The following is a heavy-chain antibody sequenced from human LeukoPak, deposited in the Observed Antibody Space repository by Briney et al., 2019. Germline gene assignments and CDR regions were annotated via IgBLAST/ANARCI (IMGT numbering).Heavy chain of an antibody. CDR3: AAGSRNQPYYFDY. J-gene: IGHJ4*02. V-gene: IGHV3-23*01. Sequence: PGGSLRLSCAASGFTFSSYAMSWVRQAPGKGLEWVSAISGSGGSTYYADSVKGRFTISRDNPKNTLYLQMNSLRAEDTALYYCAAGSRNQPYYFDYWGQGTLVTVSS. D-gene: IGHD1-14*01. CDR2: ISGSGGST. CDR1: GFTFSSYA.